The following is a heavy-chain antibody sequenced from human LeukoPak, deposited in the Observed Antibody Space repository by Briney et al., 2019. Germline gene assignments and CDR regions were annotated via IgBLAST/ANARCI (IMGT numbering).Heavy chain of an antibody. CDR3: AIGPYDFWSGYYMSYYYYYMDV. D-gene: IGHD3-3*01. CDR1: GFTFSSYG. J-gene: IGHJ6*03. Sequence: PGGSLRLSCAASGFTFSSYGMHWVRQAPGKGLEWVAFIQYDGSNKYYADSVKGRFTISRDNSKNTLYLQMNSLRAEDAAVYYGAIGPYDFWSGYYMSYYYYYMDVWGKGTTVTVSS. CDR2: IQYDGSNK. V-gene: IGHV3-30*02.